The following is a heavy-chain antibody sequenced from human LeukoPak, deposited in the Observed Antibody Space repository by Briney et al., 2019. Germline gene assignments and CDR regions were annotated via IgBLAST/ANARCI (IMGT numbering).Heavy chain of an antibody. Sequence: GGSLRFSCVASGFMFNKYGMSWVRQAPGKGLEWVSVISGGGGRTYYGDSVKGRFTISRDNSKNTVYLQMNSLRAEDTAVYYCAKDVRDIVVLIDTYMYWGQGTLVTVSS. CDR2: ISGGGGRT. D-gene: IGHD2-21*01. CDR3: AKDVRDIVVLIDTYMY. CDR1: GFMFNKYG. V-gene: IGHV3-23*01. J-gene: IGHJ4*02.